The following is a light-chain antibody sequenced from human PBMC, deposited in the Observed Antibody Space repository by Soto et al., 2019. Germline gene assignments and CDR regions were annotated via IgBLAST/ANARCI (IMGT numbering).Light chain of an antibody. J-gene: IGKJ2*01. V-gene: IGKV3-20*01. CDR1: QSVRNSY. CDR2: RAF. Sequence: EILLTQSPGTLSLSPGERATLSCRASQSVRNSYLARYQQKPGQAPRLLIYRAFGRATGIPGRSSGSGSGTDFKLTISRLETEDFAVYYCQQYGSSSYSFGQRTKLEI. CDR3: QQYGSSSYS.